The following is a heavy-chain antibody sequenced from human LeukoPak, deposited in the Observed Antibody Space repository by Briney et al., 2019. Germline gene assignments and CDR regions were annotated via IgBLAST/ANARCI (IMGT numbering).Heavy chain of an antibody. Sequence: GTSLRLSCAASGFAFSRYGMHWVRQAPGKGLEGVALISHDGTNKNHADSVKGRFTISRDNSKNTLYLQMNSLRDEDTAVYYCARDQGTSTTAPKRKGRFDPWGQGTLVTVSS. J-gene: IGHJ5*02. CDR1: GFAFSRYG. V-gene: IGHV3-30*03. CDR2: ISHDGTNK. D-gene: IGHD1-1*01. CDR3: ARDQGTSTTAPKRKGRFDP.